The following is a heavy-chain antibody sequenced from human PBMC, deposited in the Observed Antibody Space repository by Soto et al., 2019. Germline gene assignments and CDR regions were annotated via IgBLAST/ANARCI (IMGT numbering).Heavy chain of an antibody. J-gene: IGHJ5*01. D-gene: IGHD1-26*01. Sequence: GGSLRLSCAASGFTFSSYEMNWVRQAPGKGLEWIAYVTTSGSSKYYADSVKGRFSISRDNAKNSLYLQMNSLRAEDTAVYYCARGGIYYEAWGQGTLVTVSS. V-gene: IGHV3-48*03. CDR1: GFTFSSYE. CDR2: VTTSGSSK. CDR3: ARGGIYYEA.